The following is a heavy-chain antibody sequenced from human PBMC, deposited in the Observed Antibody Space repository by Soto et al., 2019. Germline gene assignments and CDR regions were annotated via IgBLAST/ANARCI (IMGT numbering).Heavy chain of an antibody. CDR3: ARVRGRGYSGYAYFDY. J-gene: IGHJ4*02. D-gene: IGHD5-12*01. V-gene: IGHV4-31*03. Sequence: PSETLSLTCTVSGGSISSGGYYWSWIRQHPGKGLEWIGYIYYSGSTYYNPSLKSRVTISVDTSKNQFSLKLSSVTAADTAVYYCARVRGRGYSGYAYFDYWGQGTLVTVSS. CDR1: GGSISSGGYY. CDR2: IYYSGST.